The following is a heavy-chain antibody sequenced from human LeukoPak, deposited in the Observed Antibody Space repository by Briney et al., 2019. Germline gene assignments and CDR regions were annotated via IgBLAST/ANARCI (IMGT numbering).Heavy chain of an antibody. CDR3: ATGGARYNWFDP. J-gene: IGHJ5*02. CDR1: GYTLSELS. CDR2: LDSEDGET. V-gene: IGHV1-24*01. D-gene: IGHD1-26*01. Sequence: ASVKVSCKVSGYTLSELSMHWVRQAPGKGLEWMGGLDSEDGETIYAQKFQGRVTMTEDTSTDTAYMELSSLRFEDTAVYFCATGGARYNWFDPWGQGTLVTVSA.